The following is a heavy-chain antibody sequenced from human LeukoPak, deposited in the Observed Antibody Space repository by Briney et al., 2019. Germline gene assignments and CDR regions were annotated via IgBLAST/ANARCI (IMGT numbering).Heavy chain of an antibody. CDR3: AKGSYYDSSGSFYFDY. CDR1: GFNFANHA. V-gene: IGHV3-23*01. Sequence: GGSLRLSCAASGFNFANHAMSWVRQAPGKGLEWVSGISGSGDNTYYADSVKGRFTISRDNSKNTLYVQVNSLGTEDTAAYYCAKGSYYDSSGSFYFDYWGQGTLVTVSS. D-gene: IGHD3-22*01. J-gene: IGHJ4*02. CDR2: ISGSGDNT.